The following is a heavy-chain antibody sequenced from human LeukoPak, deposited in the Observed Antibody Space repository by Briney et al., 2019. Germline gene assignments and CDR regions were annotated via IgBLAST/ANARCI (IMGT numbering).Heavy chain of an antibody. V-gene: IGHV1-3*01. J-gene: IGHJ4*02. CDR3: ARGRGRSITYYFDY. Sequence: GASVKVSCKASGYTFTSYAMHWVRQAPGQRLEWMGWINAGNGNTKYSQKFQGRVTITRDTSASTAYMELSSLRSEGTAVYYCARGRGRSITYYFDYWGQGTLVTVSS. CDR1: GYTFTSYA. CDR2: INAGNGNT. D-gene: IGHD6-19*01.